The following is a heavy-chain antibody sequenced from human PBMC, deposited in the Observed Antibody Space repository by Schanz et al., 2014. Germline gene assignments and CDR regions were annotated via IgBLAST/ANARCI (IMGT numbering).Heavy chain of an antibody. V-gene: IGHV3-72*01. D-gene: IGHD6-19*01. J-gene: IGHJ4*02. Sequence: EVQLVESGGGLVQPGGSLRLSCAASGFTFSDHYMDWVRQAPGKGLEWVARVRNKNNRYTTEYAASVKGRFTITRDDSTNSLYLQMNSMKTEDAAMYYCARGAAGNRIGCPFDSWGQGTRXTVSS. CDR1: GFTFSDHY. CDR3: ARGAAGNRIGCPFDS. CDR2: VRNKNNRYTT.